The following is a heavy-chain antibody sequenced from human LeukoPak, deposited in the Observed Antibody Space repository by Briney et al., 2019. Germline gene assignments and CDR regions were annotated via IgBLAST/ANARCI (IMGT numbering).Heavy chain of an antibody. J-gene: IGHJ4*02. CDR3: ARGSGYSSSWFDY. CDR2: IIPIFGTA. CDR1: GGTFSSYA. Sequence: ASVKVSCKASGGTFSSYAISWVRQAPEQGLEWMGGIIPIFGTANYAQKFQGRVTITTDESTSTAYMELSSLRSEDTAVYYCARGSGYSSSWFDYWGQGTLVTVSS. D-gene: IGHD6-13*01. V-gene: IGHV1-69*05.